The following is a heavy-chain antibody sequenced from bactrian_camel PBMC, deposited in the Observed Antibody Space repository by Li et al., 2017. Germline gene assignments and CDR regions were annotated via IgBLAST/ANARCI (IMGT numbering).Heavy chain of an antibody. D-gene: IGHD4*01. V-gene: IGHV3S40*01. J-gene: IGHJ4*01. CDR1: GYTDRANY. CDR2: FYIGGGSI. Sequence: VQLVESGGGSVQAGGSLRLSCTASGYTDRANYMAWFRQAPGKEREGVAVFYIGGGSICYADSVKGRFTISRDNAKNSVYLQMDSLKSEDTAMYYCAIAGPVTNVHSWNRSQGTQVTVS.